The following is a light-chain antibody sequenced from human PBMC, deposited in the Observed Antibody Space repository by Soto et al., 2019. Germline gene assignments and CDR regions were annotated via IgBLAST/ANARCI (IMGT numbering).Light chain of an antibody. CDR1: SSDVGNYDY. V-gene: IGLV2-8*01. J-gene: IGLJ1*01. CDR3: NSYGGRNNYV. Sequence: QSGLTQPPSASGSPGQSVTISCTGTSSDVGNYDYVSWYQQHPGKAPKLIIYEVSYRPSGVPHRFSGSKSGNTASLTVSGLQAEDEADYYCNSYGGRNNYVFGTGTKVTVL. CDR2: EVS.